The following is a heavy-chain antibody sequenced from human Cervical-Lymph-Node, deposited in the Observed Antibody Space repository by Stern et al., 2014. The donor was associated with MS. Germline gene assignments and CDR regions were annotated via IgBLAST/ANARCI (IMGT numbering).Heavy chain of an antibody. D-gene: IGHD4-17*01. CDR1: GPSLPTNAAA. J-gene: IGHJ3*02. Sequence: HIPLQASRPTLPHPTHPPTLPRTFSGPSLPTNAAAARPTPPPPGKAPELPALIYWDGDKHYNPSLKRRLTITTDTSQSQVVLKMTSLDPVDTATYYCVYAPPGDFLEDAFDIWGQGTMVTISS. CDR3: VYAPPGDFLEDAFDI. CDR2: IYWDGDK. V-gene: IGHV2-5*02.